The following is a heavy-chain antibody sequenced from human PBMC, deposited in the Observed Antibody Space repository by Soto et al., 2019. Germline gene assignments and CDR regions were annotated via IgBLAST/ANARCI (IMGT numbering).Heavy chain of an antibody. CDR3: ARGPDYYDSSGFVFEI. Sequence: SETLSLTCTVSGGSISSGGYYWSWIRQHPGKGLEWIGYIYYSGSTYYNPSLKSRVTISVDTSKNQFSLKLSSVTAVDTAVYYCARGPDYYDSSGFVFEIWGQGTMGT. D-gene: IGHD3-22*01. J-gene: IGHJ3*02. CDR2: IYYSGST. V-gene: IGHV4-31*03. CDR1: GGSISSGGYY.